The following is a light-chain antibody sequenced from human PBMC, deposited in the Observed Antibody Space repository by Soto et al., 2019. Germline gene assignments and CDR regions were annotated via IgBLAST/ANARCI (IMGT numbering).Light chain of an antibody. Sequence: QSALTQPASVSGSPGQSITISCTGTCSDVGGYNYVSWYQQHPGKAPKLMIYDVSNRPSGVSNRFSGSKSGNTASLTISGLQAEDEADYYCSSYTSSSTFYVVFGGGTQLTV. CDR1: CSDVGGYNY. J-gene: IGLJ2*01. CDR3: SSYTSSSTFYVV. V-gene: IGLV2-14*01. CDR2: DVS.